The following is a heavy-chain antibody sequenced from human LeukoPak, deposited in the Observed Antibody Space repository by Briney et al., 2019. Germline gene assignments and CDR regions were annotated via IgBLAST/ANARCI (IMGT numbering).Heavy chain of an antibody. CDR1: GFTFSDYY. D-gene: IGHD3-22*01. CDR3: ARMGDPMIVVVITTAFDI. V-gene: IGHV3-11*01. CDR2: ISTGGTPI. Sequence: PGGSLRLSCAASGFTFSDYYMSWIRQAPGKGLEWVSYISTGGTPIYYADSVKGRFTISRDNAKNSLYLQMNSLRAEDTALYYCARMGDPMIVVVITTAFDIWGQGTMVTVSS. J-gene: IGHJ3*02.